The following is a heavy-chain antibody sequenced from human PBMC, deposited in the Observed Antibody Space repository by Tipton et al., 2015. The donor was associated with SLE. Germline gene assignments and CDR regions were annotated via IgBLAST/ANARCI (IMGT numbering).Heavy chain of an antibody. CDR3: ARGGTYHESSGNIDY. CDR2: VYDIEFT. CDR1: GGSITTYY. Sequence: TLSLTCTVSGGSITTYYWSWIRQPPGKGLEWIGYVYDIEFTNYNPSLKSRVTISLDTSKNQFSLKLSSVTAADTAVYYCARGGTYHESSGNIDYWGQGNLVTASS. D-gene: IGHD3-22*01. V-gene: IGHV4-59*01. J-gene: IGHJ4*02.